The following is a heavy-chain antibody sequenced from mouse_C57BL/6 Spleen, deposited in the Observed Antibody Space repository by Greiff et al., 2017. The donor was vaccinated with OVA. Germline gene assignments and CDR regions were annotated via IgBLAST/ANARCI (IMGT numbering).Heavy chain of an antibody. J-gene: IGHJ2*01. Sequence: DVKLQESGPGLVKPSQSLSLTCSVTGYSITSGYYWNWIRQFPGNKLEWMGYISYDGSNNYNPSLKNRISITRDTSKNQFFLKLNSVTTEDTATYYCARRWGDYWGQGTTLTVSS. CDR1: GYSITSGYY. CDR2: ISYDGSN. CDR3: ARRWGDY. V-gene: IGHV3-6*01. D-gene: IGHD1-1*02.